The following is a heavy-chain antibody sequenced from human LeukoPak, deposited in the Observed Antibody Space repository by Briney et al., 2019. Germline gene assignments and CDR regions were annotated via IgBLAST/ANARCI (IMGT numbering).Heavy chain of an antibody. V-gene: IGHV4-39*01. Sequence: SEALSLTCTVSGGSISSSSYFWGCIRQPPGKGLEWIGTIYHSGSTSYNPSLKSRVTISVDTSKNQCSRKLSSVTAADTAVYYCARRLALYYFDYWGQGTLVTVSS. D-gene: IGHD1-7*01. CDR1: GGSISSSSYF. J-gene: IGHJ4*02. CDR2: IYHSGST. CDR3: ARRLALYYFDY.